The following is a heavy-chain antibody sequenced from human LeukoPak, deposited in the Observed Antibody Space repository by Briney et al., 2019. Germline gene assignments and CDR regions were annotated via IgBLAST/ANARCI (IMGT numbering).Heavy chain of an antibody. V-gene: IGHV1-69*04. Sequence: ASVKVSCKASGGTFSSYTISWVRQAPGQGLEWMGRIIPILGIANYAQKFQGRVTITADKSTSTAYMELSSPRSEDTAVYYCAREGYYDSRARADWFDPWGQGTLVTVSS. D-gene: IGHD3-22*01. J-gene: IGHJ5*02. CDR2: IIPILGIA. CDR3: AREGYYDSRARADWFDP. CDR1: GGTFSSYT.